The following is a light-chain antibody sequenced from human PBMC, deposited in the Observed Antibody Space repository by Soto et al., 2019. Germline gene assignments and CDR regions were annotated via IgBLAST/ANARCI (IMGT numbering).Light chain of an antibody. CDR3: MQALQTPYA. V-gene: IGKV2-28*01. J-gene: IGKJ2*01. CDR1: QSLLHSNGYTY. CDR2: WGS. Sequence: DIVVTQSPLSLPVTPGEPASISCRSSQSLLHSNGYTYLDWYVQKPGQPPQLLICWGSSRASGVSDRFSGSGSGTDFTLKISRVEAEDVGVYYCMQALQTPYAFGQGTKLEIK.